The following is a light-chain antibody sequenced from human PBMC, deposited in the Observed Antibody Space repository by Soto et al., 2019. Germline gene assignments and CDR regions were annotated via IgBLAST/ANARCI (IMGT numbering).Light chain of an antibody. V-gene: IGLV2-14*01. CDR2: DVY. J-gene: IGLJ1*01. CDR3: TSYTSASTPYV. CDR1: SSDVGRYTY. Sequence: QSALTQPASVSGSPGQSITISCVGTSSDVGRYTYVSWYQQYPGKAPKLIIYDVYNRPSGVSNRFSGSKSGNTASLTISGLQAEDEADCYCTSYTSASTPYVFGSGTKVTVL.